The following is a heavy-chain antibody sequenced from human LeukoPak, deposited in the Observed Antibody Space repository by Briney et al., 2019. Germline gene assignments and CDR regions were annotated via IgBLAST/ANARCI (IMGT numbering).Heavy chain of an antibody. CDR3: ARTPPLYCSGGSCYPGPLFQH. D-gene: IGHD2-15*01. J-gene: IGHJ1*01. Sequence: GASVKVSCKASGYIFTDYYMHWVRQAPGQELGWMGRINPNSGGTNYAQKFQGRVTMTRDTSISTAYTELSSLRSEDMATYYCARTPPLYCSGGSCYPGPLFQHWGQGTLVTVSS. CDR2: INPNSGGT. CDR1: GYIFTDYY. V-gene: IGHV1/OR15-1*01.